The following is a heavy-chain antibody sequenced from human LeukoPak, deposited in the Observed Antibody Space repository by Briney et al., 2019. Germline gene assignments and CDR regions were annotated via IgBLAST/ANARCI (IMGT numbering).Heavy chain of an antibody. CDR1: GYSFTSYW. V-gene: IGHV5-51*03. D-gene: IGHD3-3*01. CDR3: ARLLYYDFWSGYSTQSYMDV. J-gene: IGHJ6*03. Sequence: GESPKISCKGSGYSFTSYWIGWVRQMPGKGLEWMGIIYPGDSDTRCSPSFQGQVTISADKSISTAYLQWSSLKASDTAMYYCARLLYYDFWSGYSTQSYMDVWGKGTTVTVSS. CDR2: IYPGDSDT.